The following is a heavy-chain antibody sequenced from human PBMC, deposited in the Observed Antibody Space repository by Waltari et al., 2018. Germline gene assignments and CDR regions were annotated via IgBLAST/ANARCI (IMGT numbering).Heavy chain of an antibody. Sequence: EVQLVESGGGLVQPGGSLRLSCAASGFTFSSYWMSWVRQAPGKGLEWVANIKQDGSDKYYVDSVNGRFTISRDNAKTSLYLQMNSLRAEDTAVYYCAREEAILWAFDIWCQGTMVTVSS. CDR2: IKQDGSDK. V-gene: IGHV3-7*01. J-gene: IGHJ3*02. CDR3: AREEAILWAFDI. CDR1: GFTFSSYW.